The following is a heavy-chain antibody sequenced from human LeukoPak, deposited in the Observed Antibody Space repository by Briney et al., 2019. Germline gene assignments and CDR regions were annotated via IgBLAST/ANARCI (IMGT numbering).Heavy chain of an antibody. V-gene: IGHV6-1*01. D-gene: IGHD1-26*01. J-gene: IGHJ4*01. CDR3: ARDQGGFDY. Sequence: PSRGLEWLGRTYYRSKWYNDYAVSVNTRITINPDTSRNQFSLQLNSVTPEDTAVYYCARDQGGFDYWGQGTLVTVSS. CDR2: TYYRSKWYN.